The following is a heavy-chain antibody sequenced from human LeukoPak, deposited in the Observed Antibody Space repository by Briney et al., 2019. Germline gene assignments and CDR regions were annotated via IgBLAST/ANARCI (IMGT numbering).Heavy chain of an antibody. CDR1: GGSIDSSSYY. V-gene: IGHV4-39*02. J-gene: IGHJ6*03. Sequence: SETLSLTCAVSGGSIDSSSYYWGWIRQPPGKGLEWIGSIFRTGSTYYSASLKSRVSISVDTSKNHIALKLTSVTAADTAVYYCARLRVPAAVLKKRNYYYYYMDVWGKGTTVTISS. CDR3: ARLRVPAAVLKKRNYYYYYMDV. D-gene: IGHD2-2*01. CDR2: IFRTGST.